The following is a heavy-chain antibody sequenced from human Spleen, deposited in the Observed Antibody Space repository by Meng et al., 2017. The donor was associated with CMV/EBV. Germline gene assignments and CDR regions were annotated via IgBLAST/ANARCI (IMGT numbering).Heavy chain of an antibody. Sequence: NSDAWNWIRQSPSRGLEWLGRTYYRSKWYNDYAVSVKSRITINPDTSKNQFSLQLNSVTPEDTAVYYCARGGVVPAAPAYYYYGMDVWGQGTTVTVSS. CDR3: ARGGVVPAAPAYYYYGMDV. J-gene: IGHJ6*02. CDR1: NSDA. D-gene: IGHD2-2*01. V-gene: IGHV6-1*01. CDR2: TYYRSKWYN.